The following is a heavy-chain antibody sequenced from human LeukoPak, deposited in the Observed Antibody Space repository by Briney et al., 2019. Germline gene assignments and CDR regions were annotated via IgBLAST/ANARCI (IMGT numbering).Heavy chain of an antibody. D-gene: IGHD4-11*01. CDR3: ASLLGTVTTGPSYYYYGMDV. CDR2: ISSSSSYI. J-gene: IGHJ6*02. V-gene: IGHV3-21*01. Sequence: PGGSLRLSCAASGFTFSSYSMNWVRQAPGKGLEWVSSISSSSSYIYYADSVKGRFTISRDNAKNSLYLQMNSLRAEDTAVYYCASLLGTVTTGPSYYYYGMDVWGQGTAVTVSS. CDR1: GFTFSSYS.